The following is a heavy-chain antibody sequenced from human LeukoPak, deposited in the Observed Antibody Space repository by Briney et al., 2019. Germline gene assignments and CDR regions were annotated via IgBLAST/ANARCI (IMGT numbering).Heavy chain of an antibody. Sequence: ASVKVSCKASGYTFTSYGISWVRQAPGQGLEWMGWISAYNGNTNYAQKLQGRVTMNTDTSTSTAYMELRSLRSDDTAVYYCARDNEPYCSSTSCYLIDYWGQGTLVTVSS. CDR2: ISAYNGNT. V-gene: IGHV1-18*01. D-gene: IGHD2-2*01. CDR1: GYTFTSYG. J-gene: IGHJ4*02. CDR3: ARDNEPYCSSTSCYLIDY.